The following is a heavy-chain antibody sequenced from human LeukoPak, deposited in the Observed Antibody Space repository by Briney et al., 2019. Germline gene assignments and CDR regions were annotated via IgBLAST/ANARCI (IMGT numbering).Heavy chain of an antibody. Sequence: GGSLRLSCAASGFTVSSNYMSWVRQAPGKGLEWVSVIYSGGSTYYADSVKGRFTISRDNSKSTLYLQMNSLRAEDTAVYYCARVGSGWDGVDYWGQGTLVTVSS. CDR2: IYSGGST. CDR3: ARVGSGWDGVDY. CDR1: GFTVSSNY. V-gene: IGHV3-53*01. J-gene: IGHJ4*02. D-gene: IGHD6-19*01.